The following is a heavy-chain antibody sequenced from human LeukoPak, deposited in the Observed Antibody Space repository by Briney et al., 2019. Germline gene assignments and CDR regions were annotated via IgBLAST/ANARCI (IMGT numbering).Heavy chain of an antibody. CDR1: GFTFSDYT. Sequence: GGSLRLSCAASGFTFSDYTMNWVRQAPGKGLEWVSSIGSVTTYIYYADSVKGRFTISRDNAKNSLSLQMNSLKAEDSAVYYCARAIAVAGPYYFDYWGQGTLVTVSS. J-gene: IGHJ4*02. CDR3: ARAIAVAGPYYFDY. D-gene: IGHD6-19*01. V-gene: IGHV3-21*01. CDR2: IGSVTTYI.